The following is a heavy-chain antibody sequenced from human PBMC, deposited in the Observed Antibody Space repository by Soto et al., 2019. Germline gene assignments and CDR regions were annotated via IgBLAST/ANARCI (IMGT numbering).Heavy chain of an antibody. D-gene: IGHD6-13*01. V-gene: IGHV1-2*02. J-gene: IGHJ1*01. CDR1: GYTLTGYY. CDR2: INPNSGGT. CDR3: ARGGAAAAGTFQH. Sequence: ASVKVSCKASGYTLTGYYMHWVRQAPGQGLEWMGWINPNSGGTNYAQKFQGRVTMTRDTSISTAYMELSRLRSDDTAVYYCARGGAAAAGTFQHWGQGTLVTVSS.